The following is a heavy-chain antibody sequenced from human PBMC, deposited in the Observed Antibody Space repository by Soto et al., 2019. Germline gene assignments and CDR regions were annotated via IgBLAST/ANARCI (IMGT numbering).Heavy chain of an antibody. V-gene: IGHV1-18*01. Sequence: ASVKVSCKASGYTFTNYGISWVRQAPGQGLEWMGWINTYNGNTNHAQKLQGRVTMTTDTSASTAYMELSSLRSEDTAVYYCARGPGGPDGPGDYWGQGTLVTVS. CDR1: GYTFTNYG. CDR3: ARGPGGPDGPGDY. D-gene: IGHD2-15*01. J-gene: IGHJ4*02. CDR2: INTYNGNT.